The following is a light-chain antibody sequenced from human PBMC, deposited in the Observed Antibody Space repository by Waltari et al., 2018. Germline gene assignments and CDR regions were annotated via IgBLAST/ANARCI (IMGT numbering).Light chain of an antibody. CDR1: GEYSAYA. Sequence: LVLTQSPSASASLGASVKLTCSLPGEYSAYAIAWHQQQPLKGPRYLMTVNSDGSHKKGDGFSERFSGSSSDVVRYLIISRLQSDDEADYFCQTWGTGIQVFGSGTKLTVL. CDR2: VNSDGSH. J-gene: IGLJ3*02. V-gene: IGLV4-69*01. CDR3: QTWGTGIQV.